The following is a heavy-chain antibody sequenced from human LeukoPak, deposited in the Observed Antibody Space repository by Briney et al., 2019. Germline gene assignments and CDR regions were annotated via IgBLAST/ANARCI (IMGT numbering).Heavy chain of an antibody. J-gene: IGHJ4*02. Sequence: PSETLSLTCAVYGGSFSGCYWSWIRQPPGKGLEWIGEINHSGSTNYNPSLKSRVTISVDTSKNQFSLKLSSVTAADTAVYYCARGPGYSSSWPFDYWGQGTLVTVSS. CDR2: INHSGST. CDR1: GGSFSGCY. D-gene: IGHD6-13*01. CDR3: ARGPGYSSSWPFDY. V-gene: IGHV4-34*01.